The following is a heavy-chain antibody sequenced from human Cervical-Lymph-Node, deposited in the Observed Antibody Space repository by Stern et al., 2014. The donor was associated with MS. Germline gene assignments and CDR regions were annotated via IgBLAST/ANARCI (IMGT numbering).Heavy chain of an antibody. CDR2: ISSSGDTI. D-gene: IGHD5-12*01. CDR1: GFTFSDSY. V-gene: IGHV3-11*01. CDR3: VRGWEPRQDGPSGHDYDAFDI. Sequence: VQLVESGGGLVKPGGSLRLSCAASGFTFSDSYMTWIRQTPGKGLEWVSYISSSGDTIKYAESVKGRFTVSRDNAKNSLSLQRSSLRVEDTAVYYCVRGWEPRQDGPSGHDYDAFDIWGQGTMVTVSS. J-gene: IGHJ3*02.